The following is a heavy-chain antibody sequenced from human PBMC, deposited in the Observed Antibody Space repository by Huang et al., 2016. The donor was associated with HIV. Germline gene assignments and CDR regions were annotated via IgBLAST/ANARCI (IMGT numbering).Heavy chain of an antibody. Sequence: QVQLVQSAAEVKKPGSSVKVSCEASGGTFSSYAISWVRQAPGQGLEWGGGIIPILGTTNDTQKWQGRVTITADESSSTAYMELRSLRSEDTAVYYCARASGRIQLPGGYFDLWGRGTLVTVSS. J-gene: IGHJ2*01. CDR2: IIPILGTT. CDR3: ARASGRIQLPGGYFDL. CDR1: GGTFSSYA. D-gene: IGHD1-1*01. V-gene: IGHV1-69*01.